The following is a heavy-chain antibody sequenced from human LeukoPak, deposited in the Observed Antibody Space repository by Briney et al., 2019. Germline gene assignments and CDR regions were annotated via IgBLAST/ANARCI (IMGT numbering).Heavy chain of an antibody. J-gene: IGHJ4*02. CDR3: AKLTTS. CDR2: ISGSGSTT. V-gene: IGHV3-23*01. Sequence: SGGSLRLSCAASGLTFSSSPMSWVRQAPGKGLEWVSAISGSGSTTYYADSVKGRFTISRDTSKNTLFLQMNSLRAEDTAAYYCAKLTTSWGQGTLVTVSS. CDR1: GLTFSSSP. D-gene: IGHD4-11*01.